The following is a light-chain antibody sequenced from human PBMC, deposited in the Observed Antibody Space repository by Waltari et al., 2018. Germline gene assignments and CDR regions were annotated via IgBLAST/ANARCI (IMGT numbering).Light chain of an antibody. CDR1: QSLSIY. J-gene: IGKJ2*01. CDR3: QQSYSTPT. CDR2: AGS. Sequence: DIQMTQSPSSLSAFVGDRVTLPCRASQSLSIYVNWYQQRPGKVPQLLIYAGSSLQSGVPSRFSGSGAGTDFTRTISSLQPEDFATYYCQQSYSTPTFGQGTKLEIK. V-gene: IGKV1-39*01.